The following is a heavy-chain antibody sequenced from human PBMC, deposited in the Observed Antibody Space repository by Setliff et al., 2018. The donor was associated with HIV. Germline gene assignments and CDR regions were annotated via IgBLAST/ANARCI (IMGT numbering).Heavy chain of an antibody. CDR3: ARAAPLWFGELLGYMDV. D-gene: IGHD3-10*01. Sequence: PSETLSLTCAVFGGSFSGYYWSWIRQPPGKGLEWIGEINHSGSTDYNPSLKSRVTISVDTSKNQFSLNLSSVTAADTAVYYCARAAPLWFGELLGYMDVWGKGTTVTVSS. V-gene: IGHV4-34*01. J-gene: IGHJ6*03. CDR1: GGSFSGYY. CDR2: INHSGST.